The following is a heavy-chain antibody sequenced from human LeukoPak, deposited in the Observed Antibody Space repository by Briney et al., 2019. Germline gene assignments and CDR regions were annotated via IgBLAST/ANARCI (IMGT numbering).Heavy chain of an antibody. Sequence: ASVNVSCKASGYTFTSYDINWVRQATGQGLEWMGWMNPNSGNTGYAQKFQGRVTMTRNTSISTAYMELSSLRSEDTAVYYCARQLGAVAKYFDYWGQGTLVTVSS. CDR2: MNPNSGNT. D-gene: IGHD6-19*01. CDR3: ARQLGAVAKYFDY. V-gene: IGHV1-8*01. CDR1: GYTFTSYD. J-gene: IGHJ4*02.